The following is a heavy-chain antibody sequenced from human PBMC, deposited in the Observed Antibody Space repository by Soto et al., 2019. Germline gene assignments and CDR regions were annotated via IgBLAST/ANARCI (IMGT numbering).Heavy chain of an antibody. V-gene: IGHV4-39*01. Sequence: SETLSLTCTVTGDSISSRSYYWGWIRQPPGKGLEWIGSIYYSGSTYNNPSLRSRVSMSIDTSRDQFSLKLKSVTAADTAVYYCARHCRVDTAMAIDYWGQGTLVTVSS. D-gene: IGHD5-18*01. CDR1: GDSISSRSYY. CDR3: ARHCRVDTAMAIDY. CDR2: IYYSGST. J-gene: IGHJ4*02.